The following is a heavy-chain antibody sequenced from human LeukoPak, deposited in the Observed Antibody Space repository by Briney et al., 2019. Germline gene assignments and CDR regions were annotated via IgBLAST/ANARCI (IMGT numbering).Heavy chain of an antibody. V-gene: IGHV3-43*02. Sequence: GGSLRLSCAASGFTFDDYAMHWVRQAPGKGLEWVSLISGDGGSTYYADSVKGRFTISRDNSKNSLYLQMNSLRAEDTAVYYCARRGPYYDSRFDYWGQGTLVTVSS. D-gene: IGHD3-22*01. CDR3: ARRGPYYDSRFDY. CDR1: GFTFDDYA. J-gene: IGHJ4*02. CDR2: ISGDGGST.